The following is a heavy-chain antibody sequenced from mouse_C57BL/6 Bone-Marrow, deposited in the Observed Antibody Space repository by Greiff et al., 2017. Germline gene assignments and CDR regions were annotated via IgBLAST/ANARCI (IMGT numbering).Heavy chain of an antibody. Sequence: QVQLQQSGAELVRPGASVKLSCKASGYTFTSYGISWVKQRTGQGLEWIGMIYPRCGSTNYNEKFKSKATLTADKSSSTAYMQLRSLTSAVSAVYICACPLGGRDYYAMDYWGQGTSVTVSS. CDR3: ACPLGGRDYYAMDY. V-gene: IGHV1-81*01. CDR1: GYTFTSYG. D-gene: IGHD3-3*01. CDR2: IYPRCGST. J-gene: IGHJ4*01.